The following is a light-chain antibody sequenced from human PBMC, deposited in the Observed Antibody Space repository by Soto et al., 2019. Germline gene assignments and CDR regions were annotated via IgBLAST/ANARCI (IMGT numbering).Light chain of an antibody. J-gene: IGKJ2*01. CDR2: YAS. CDR1: QTISTY. V-gene: IGKV1-39*01. CDR3: QQSDSTPYT. Sequence: DIQMTQSPSSLSASVGDRVTITCRASQTISTYLNWYQQKPGKAPRLLIYYASSLLSAVPSRFSGSGSGTDFTLTIASLQTEDFSTYYCQQSDSTPYTFGQGTKVEI.